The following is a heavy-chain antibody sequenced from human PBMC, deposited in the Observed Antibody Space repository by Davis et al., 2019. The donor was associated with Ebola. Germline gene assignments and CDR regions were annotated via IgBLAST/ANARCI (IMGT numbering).Heavy chain of an antibody. V-gene: IGHV4-61*01. Sequence: SETLSLTCTVSGGSVSSGSYYWSWIRQPPGKGLEWIGYIYYSGSTNYNPSLKSRVTISVDTSKKQFSLKLSSVTAADTAVYYCARTRSVTFDAFDIWGQGTMVTVSS. CDR1: GGSVSSGSYY. CDR2: IYYSGST. CDR3: ARTRSVTFDAFDI. D-gene: IGHD4-17*01. J-gene: IGHJ3*02.